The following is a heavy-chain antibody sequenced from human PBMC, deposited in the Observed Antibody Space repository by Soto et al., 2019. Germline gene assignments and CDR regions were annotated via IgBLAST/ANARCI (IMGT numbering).Heavy chain of an antibody. D-gene: IGHD3-10*01. J-gene: IGHJ3*02. Sequence: QVQLVESGGGVVQPGRSLRLSCAASGFTFSSYGMHWVRQAPRKGLEWVAVISYDGSNKYYADSVKGRFTISRDNSKNTLYLQMNSLRAEDTAVYYCAKDLDTMIWGFDIWGQGTMVTVSS. CDR1: GFTFSSYG. V-gene: IGHV3-30*18. CDR2: ISYDGSNK. CDR3: AKDLDTMIWGFDI.